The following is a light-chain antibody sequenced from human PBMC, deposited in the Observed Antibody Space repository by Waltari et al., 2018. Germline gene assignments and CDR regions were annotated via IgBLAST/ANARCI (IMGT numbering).Light chain of an antibody. CDR1: ELPKQY. V-gene: IGLV3-25*03. J-gene: IGLJ2*01. CDR3: QSRGRSGSYSVL. Sequence: SYELTQPPSVSVSPGQTARITCSGAELPKQYAYWYQQKPGQAPVLVIYKDNERPSGIPERISGSSSGTTVTLIISGVQAEDEADYYCQSRGRSGSYSVLFGGGTKLTVL. CDR2: KDN.